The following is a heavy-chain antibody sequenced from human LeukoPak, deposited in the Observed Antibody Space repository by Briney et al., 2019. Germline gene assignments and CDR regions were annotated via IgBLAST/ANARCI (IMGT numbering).Heavy chain of an antibody. D-gene: IGHD2-2*01. CDR1: GFTLSSYL. CDR3: ARSTPNRNAPDL. J-gene: IGHJ3*01. Sequence: GGSLRLSCAASGFTLSSYLMSWVRQAPGRGLEWVANINKDGSEETYLDSVKGRFTVSRDNAKNSLFLQMNSLRGDDTAVYYCARSTPNRNAPDLWGQGTMVTISS. CDR2: INKDGSEE. V-gene: IGHV3-7*01.